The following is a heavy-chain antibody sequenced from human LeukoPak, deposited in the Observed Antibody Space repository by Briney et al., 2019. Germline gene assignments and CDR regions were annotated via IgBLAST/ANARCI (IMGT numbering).Heavy chain of an antibody. CDR2: ININSGGT. V-gene: IGHV1-2*02. CDR1: GYTFTVYY. D-gene: IGHD6-19*01. J-gene: IGHJ4*02. Sequence: GASVKLSFKASGYTFTVYYMHWGRLGPGQGLGWMGCININSGGTNYAQKFQGRVTMTRDTTISTAYMELSRLRSDDTAVYYCAREINGWFSYFDYWGQGTLVTVSS. CDR3: AREINGWFSYFDY.